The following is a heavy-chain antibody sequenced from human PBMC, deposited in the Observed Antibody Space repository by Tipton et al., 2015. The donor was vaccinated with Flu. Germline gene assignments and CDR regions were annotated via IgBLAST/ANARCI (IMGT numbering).Heavy chain of an antibody. V-gene: IGHV3-48*03. D-gene: IGHD5-24*01. J-gene: IGHJ4*02. Sequence: SLRLSCVASGFTFSNYELNWVRQAPGKGLEWVSYISGSGTTIYADSVKGRFTISRDNAKNSLFLQMNSLRGADTAVYYCARENDGSVFGYWGQGTLVTVSS. CDR3: ARENDGSVFGY. CDR2: ISGSGTTI. CDR1: GFTFSNYE.